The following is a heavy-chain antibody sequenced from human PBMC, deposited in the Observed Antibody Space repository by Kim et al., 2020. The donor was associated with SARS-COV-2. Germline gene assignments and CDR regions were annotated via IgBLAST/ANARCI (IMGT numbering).Heavy chain of an antibody. Sequence: GGSLRLSCAVSGFTFSSYDMHWVRQGTGEGLEWVSAIGRAGDTYYPGSVKGRFTISRENAKNSLYLQMNSLRAGDTAVYFCARATYCSGGSCSGIRYFDLWGRGTLVTVSS. CDR1: GFTFSSYD. J-gene: IGHJ2*01. V-gene: IGHV3-13*04. CDR2: IGRAGDT. D-gene: IGHD2-15*01. CDR3: ARATYCSGGSCSGIRYFDL.